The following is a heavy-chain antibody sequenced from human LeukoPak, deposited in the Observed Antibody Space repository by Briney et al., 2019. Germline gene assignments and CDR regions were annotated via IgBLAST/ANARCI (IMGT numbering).Heavy chain of an antibody. V-gene: IGHV3-66*01. D-gene: IGHD6-13*01. CDR2: IYSGGST. CDR1: GFTVSSNY. J-gene: IGHJ4*02. CDR3: ARDDRQQLALY. Sequence: GGSLRLSCAASGFTVSSNYMSWVRQAPGKGLEWVSVIYSGGSTYYADSVKGRFTISRDNSKNTLYLQMNSLRAEGTAVYYCARDDRQQLALYWGQGTLVTVSS.